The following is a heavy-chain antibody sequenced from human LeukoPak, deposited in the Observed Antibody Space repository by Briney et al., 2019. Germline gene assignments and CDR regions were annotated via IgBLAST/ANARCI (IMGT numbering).Heavy chain of an antibody. D-gene: IGHD4-17*01. CDR1: GGSFSSYY. V-gene: IGHV4-34*01. CDR3: ATGCLKRDGDNGGGEY. CDR2: INHSGYT. J-gene: IGHJ4*02. Sequence: PSETLSLSCAVFGGSFSSYYWSWIRQPPGKGLEWIGEINHSGYTSYNPSLKSRVTFSVDTSNHQLSLILATVTAADTAVYYCATGCLKRDGDNGGGEYWGQGTLVTVSS.